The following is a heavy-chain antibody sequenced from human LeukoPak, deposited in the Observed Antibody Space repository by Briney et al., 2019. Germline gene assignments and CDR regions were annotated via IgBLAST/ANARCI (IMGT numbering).Heavy chain of an antibody. Sequence: PSETLSLTCAVYGGSFSGYYWSWIRQPPGKGLEWIGEINHSGSTNYNPSLKSRVTISVDTSKNQFSLKLSSVTAADTAVYYCASEDTAMYTFDYWGQGTLVTVSS. CDR1: GGSFSGYY. D-gene: IGHD5-18*01. CDR2: INHSGST. J-gene: IGHJ4*02. CDR3: ASEDTAMYTFDY. V-gene: IGHV4-34*01.